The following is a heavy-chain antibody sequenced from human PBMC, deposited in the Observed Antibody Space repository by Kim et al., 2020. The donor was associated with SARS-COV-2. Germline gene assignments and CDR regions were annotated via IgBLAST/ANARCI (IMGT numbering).Heavy chain of an antibody. J-gene: IGHJ4*01. CDR3: AILRGDIVVVPAAIPLD. CDR1: GFTFSSYG. D-gene: IGHD2-2*02. CDR2: ISYDGSNK. V-gene: IGHV3-30*03. Sequence: GGSLRLSCAASGFTFSSYGMHWVRQAPGKGLEWVAVISYDGSNKYYADSVKGRFTISRDNSKNTLYLQMNSLRAEDTAVYYCAILRGDIVVVPAAIPLD.